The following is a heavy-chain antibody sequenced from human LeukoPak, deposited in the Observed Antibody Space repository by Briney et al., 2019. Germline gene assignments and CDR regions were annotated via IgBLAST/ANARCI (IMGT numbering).Heavy chain of an antibody. J-gene: IGHJ4*02. CDR3: VHSKPSVWTFDCHNSGYYCFDY. CDR1: GFSLSTSGAA. Sequence: SGPTLVKPTQTLTLTCSFSGFSLSTSGAAVGWIRQPPGKALEWLALIYWDDDKDYSPSLKSRLTITKDTSENQVVLTMTNMDPVDTATYFCVHSKPSVWTFDCHNSGYYCFDYWGQGSLVTVSS. CDR2: IYWDDDK. V-gene: IGHV2-5*02. D-gene: IGHD3-22*01.